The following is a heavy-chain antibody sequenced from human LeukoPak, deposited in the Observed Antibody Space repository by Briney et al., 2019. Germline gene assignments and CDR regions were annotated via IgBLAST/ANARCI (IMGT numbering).Heavy chain of an antibody. CDR1: GFTFSSYE. Sequence: GGSLRLSCAASGFTFSSYEMNWVRQAPGKGLEWVSYISSSGSTIYYADSVKGRFTISRDNAKNSLYLQMNSLRAEDTSIYYCARGEQWLPYFNFWGQGSLVTVSS. V-gene: IGHV3-48*03. J-gene: IGHJ4*02. D-gene: IGHD6-19*01. CDR2: ISSSGSTI. CDR3: ARGEQWLPYFNF.